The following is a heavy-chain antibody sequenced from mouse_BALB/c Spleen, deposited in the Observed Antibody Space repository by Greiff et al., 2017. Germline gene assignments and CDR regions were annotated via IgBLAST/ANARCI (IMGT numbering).Heavy chain of an antibody. Sequence: EVKVEESGPGLVKPSQSLSLTCTVTGYSITSDYAWNWIRQFPGNKLEWMGYISYSGSTSYNPSLKSRISITRDTSKNQFFLQLNSVTTEDTATYYCARGVYYFDYWGQGTTLTVSS. J-gene: IGHJ2*01. CDR3: ARGVYYFDY. V-gene: IGHV3-2*02. CDR2: ISYSGST. CDR1: GYSITSDYA.